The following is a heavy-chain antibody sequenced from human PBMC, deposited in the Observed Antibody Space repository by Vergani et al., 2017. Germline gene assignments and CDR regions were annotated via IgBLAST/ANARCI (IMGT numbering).Heavy chain of an antibody. CDR2: IVKDGINT. V-gene: IGHV3-30*02. CDR1: GFTFSNFG. CDR3: AKYLRDSTDGLPDS. J-gene: IGHJ4*02. Sequence: QVQLVESAGGVVQPGGSLRLSCAASGFTFSNFGMHWIRQAPGKGLEWRAYIVKDGINTRYRDAVKGRFTVSRDNSKDILYLQMDSLRSEDTALYYCAKYLRDSTDGLPDSWGPGTLVIVSS. D-gene: IGHD2-21*02.